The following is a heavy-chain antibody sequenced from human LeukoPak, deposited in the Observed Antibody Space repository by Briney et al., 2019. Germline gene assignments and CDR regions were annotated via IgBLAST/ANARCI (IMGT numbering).Heavy chain of an antibody. D-gene: IGHD6-13*01. Sequence: RAGGSLRLSCAASGFAVNSNYMSWVRQAPGKGLEWVSVIYSGGSSYYADSVKGRFTISRDNAKNTLYLQMNSLRAEDTAVYYCAKDHGGIAIWGQGTMVTVSS. CDR2: IYSGGSS. J-gene: IGHJ3*02. CDR3: AKDHGGIAI. V-gene: IGHV3-53*01. CDR1: GFAVNSNY.